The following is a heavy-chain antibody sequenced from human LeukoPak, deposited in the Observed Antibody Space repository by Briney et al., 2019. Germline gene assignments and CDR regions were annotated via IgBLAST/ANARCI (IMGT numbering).Heavy chain of an antibody. CDR1: GFTFSSYA. J-gene: IGHJ4*02. V-gene: IGHV3-48*03. D-gene: IGHD6-19*01. CDR3: ARVPGSSGWNYYFDY. CDR2: ISSGGNTV. Sequence: GGSLRLSCAASGFTFSSYAMNWAVQAPGKGLEWGSYISSGGNTVHYADSVKGRFTISRDNTKNSLFLQMNSLRVEDTAVYYCARVPGSSGWNYYFDYWGQGTLVTVSS.